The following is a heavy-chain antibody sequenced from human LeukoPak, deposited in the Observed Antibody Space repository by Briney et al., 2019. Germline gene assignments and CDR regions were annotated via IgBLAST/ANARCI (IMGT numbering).Heavy chain of an antibody. D-gene: IGHD3-22*01. V-gene: IGHV1-2*02. J-gene: IGHJ5*02. CDR1: GYTFTGYY. CDR2: INPNSGGT. CDR3: ARAGSGYSNWFDP. Sequence: ASVKVSCKASGYTFTGYYMHWVRQAPGQGLEGMGWINPNSGGTNYAQKFQGRVTMTRDTSISTAYMELSRLRSDDTAVYYCARAGSGYSNWFDPWGQGTLVTVSS.